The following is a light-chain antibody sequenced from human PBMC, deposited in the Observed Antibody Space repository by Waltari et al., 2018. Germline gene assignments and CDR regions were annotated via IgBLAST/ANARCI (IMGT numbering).Light chain of an antibody. J-gene: IGLJ2*01. CDR2: DTT. CDR1: TGPVTSGHY. Sequence: QAVVTQEPSLTVSPGGTVTLTCGSSTGPVTSGHYPYWFQQKPGQAPTTLIYDTTTKPSWTPARFSGSLLGGKAALTLSGAQAEDEAEYYCLLSYTSARLVFGGGTHLTVL. V-gene: IGLV7-46*01. CDR3: LLSYTSARLV.